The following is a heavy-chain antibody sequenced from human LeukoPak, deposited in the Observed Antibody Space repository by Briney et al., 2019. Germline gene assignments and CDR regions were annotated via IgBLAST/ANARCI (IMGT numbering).Heavy chain of an antibody. V-gene: IGHV1-69*04. Sequence: ASVKVSCKASGGTFSSYAISWVRQAPGQGLEWMGRIIPILGIANYAQKFQGRVTITADKSTNTAYMELSSLRSEDTAVYYCARDKDLKGFDYWGQGTLVTVSS. J-gene: IGHJ4*02. CDR1: GGTFSSYA. CDR3: ARDKDLKGFDY. CDR2: IIPILGIA.